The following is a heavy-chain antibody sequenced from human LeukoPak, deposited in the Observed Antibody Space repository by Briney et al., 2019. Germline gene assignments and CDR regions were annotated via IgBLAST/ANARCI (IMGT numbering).Heavy chain of an antibody. Sequence: GGSLRLSCAASGFTFSSYAMHWVRQAPGKGLEWVAVISYDGSNKYYADSLKGRLTISRDNSRNTLYLQMNSLRAEDTAVYYCARDEVLRFLEWLLQLDYWGQGTLVTVSS. CDR3: ARDEVLRFLEWLLQLDY. J-gene: IGHJ4*02. CDR2: ISYDGSNK. V-gene: IGHV3-30*04. CDR1: GFTFSSYA. D-gene: IGHD3-3*01.